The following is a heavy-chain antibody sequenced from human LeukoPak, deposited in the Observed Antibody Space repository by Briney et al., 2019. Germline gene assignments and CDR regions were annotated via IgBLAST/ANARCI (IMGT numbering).Heavy chain of an antibody. V-gene: IGHV3-74*01. CDR1: GFTFSSYW. D-gene: IGHD6-13*01. CDR2: INSDGSST. CDR3: ARGGGRYSSSWYSWGSDWLDP. J-gene: IGHJ5*02. Sequence: GGSLRLSCAASGFTFSSYWMHWVRQPPGKGLVWVSRINSDGSSTSYADSVKGRFTISRDNAKNTLYLQMNSLRAEDTAVYYCARGGGRYSSSWYSWGSDWLDPWGQGTLVTVSS.